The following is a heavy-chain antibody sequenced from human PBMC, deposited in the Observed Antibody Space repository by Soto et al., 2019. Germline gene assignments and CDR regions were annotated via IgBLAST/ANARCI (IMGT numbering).Heavy chain of an antibody. CDR1: GASTTTHY. V-gene: IGHV4-59*11. J-gene: IGHJ4*02. Sequence: PSETLSLTCTVSGASTTTHYWSWTRQPPGKGREWIAYMYHSGNTNYNPSLESRVTISVDTSKNRLSLKLTSVTAADTAVYYFARLYYYDSSGYSDYWGQGTLVTVSS. CDR3: ARLYYYDSSGYSDY. D-gene: IGHD3-22*01. CDR2: MYHSGNT.